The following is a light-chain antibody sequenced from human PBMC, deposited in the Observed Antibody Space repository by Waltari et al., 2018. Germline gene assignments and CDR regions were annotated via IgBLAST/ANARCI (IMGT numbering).Light chain of an antibody. Sequence: QSALTQPAPVSGSPGQSITISCAGTSSDVGAYNFVSWSQQQAGKAPKVMIYGFSNRPSGVSNRFSGSKSGNTASLTISGLQAEDEADYYCKSYTNSNTYVFGTGTKVTVL. CDR1: SSDVGAYNF. CDR3: KSYTNSNTYV. J-gene: IGLJ1*01. CDR2: GFS. V-gene: IGLV2-14*03.